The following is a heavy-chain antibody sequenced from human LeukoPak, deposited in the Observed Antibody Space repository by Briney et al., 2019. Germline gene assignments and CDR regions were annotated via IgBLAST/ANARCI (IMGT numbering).Heavy chain of an antibody. CDR3: AKFDRTATYFDS. J-gene: IGHJ4*02. V-gene: IGHV3-23*01. Sequence: GSLRLSCAASGFTFTSYALSWVRQAPGKGLEWVSAISAGGGSTYDADSVKGRFTISSDNSKNTVYLQMTSLRVDDTAVYYCAKFDRTATYFDSWGQGTLVTISS. CDR1: GFTFTSYA. CDR2: ISAGGGST. D-gene: IGHD2-21*02.